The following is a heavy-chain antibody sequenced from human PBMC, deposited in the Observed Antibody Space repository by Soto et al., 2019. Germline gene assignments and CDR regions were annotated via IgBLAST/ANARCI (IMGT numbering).Heavy chain of an antibody. CDR2: TYPGDSDT. J-gene: IGHJ4*02. CDR1: GYSVTSCW. D-gene: IGHD4-17*01. CDR3: AGLTSDRDGKKNPFDH. V-gene: IGHV5-51*01. Sequence: GESLEISCKGSGYSVTSCWIGWVRQMPGKGLEWMGITYPGDSDTRYSPSFQGQVTISADKSISTAYLQWSSLKASDTAMYYCAGLTSDRDGKKNPFDHWARGTLVPISS.